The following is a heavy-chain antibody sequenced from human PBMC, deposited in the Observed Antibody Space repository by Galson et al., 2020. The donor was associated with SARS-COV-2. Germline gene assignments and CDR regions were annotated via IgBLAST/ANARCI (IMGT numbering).Heavy chain of an antibody. J-gene: IGHJ6*03. CDR2: ISSSSSYI. D-gene: IGHD3-10*01. CDR3: ATYYYGSGSNPGYYYYYMDV. Sequence: GESLKISCAASGFTFSSYSMNWVRQAPGKGLEWVSSISSSSSYIYYADSVKGRFTISRDNAKNSLYLQMNSLRAEDTAVYYCATYYYGSGSNPGYYYYYMDVWGKGTSVTISS. V-gene: IGHV3-21*01. CDR1: GFTFSSYS.